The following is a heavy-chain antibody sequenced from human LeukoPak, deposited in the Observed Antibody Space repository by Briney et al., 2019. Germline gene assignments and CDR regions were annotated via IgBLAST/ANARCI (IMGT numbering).Heavy chain of an antibody. D-gene: IGHD3-22*01. CDR3: ARGTYYYDSSGYYSFDY. V-gene: IGHV3-11*01. CDR2: SSSSGSTI. J-gene: IGHJ4*02. CDR1: GFSLSDHY. Sequence: GGSLRLSCPASGFSLSDHYMSWIRQAPGKGLEWVSYSSSSGSTIYYADSVKGRFTISRDNAKNSLYLQMNSLRAEDTAVYYCARGTYYYDSSGYYSFDYWGQGTLVTVSS.